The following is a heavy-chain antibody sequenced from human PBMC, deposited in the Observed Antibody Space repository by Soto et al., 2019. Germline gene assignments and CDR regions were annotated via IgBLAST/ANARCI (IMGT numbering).Heavy chain of an antibody. J-gene: IGHJ5*02. CDR1: GFTFSVYT. CDR3: ARDGYSTSSDWPWFDP. D-gene: IGHD6-6*01. CDR2: ITSSGTTI. V-gene: IGHV3-48*02. Sequence: EAQLVESGGGLVQPGGSLRLSCAASGFTFSVYTMHWVRQSPGKGLEWISSITSSGTTISYADSVKGRFTISRDNAKSSLFLQMDTLRDEDTAVYYCARDGYSTSSDWPWFDPWGQGTLLTVSS.